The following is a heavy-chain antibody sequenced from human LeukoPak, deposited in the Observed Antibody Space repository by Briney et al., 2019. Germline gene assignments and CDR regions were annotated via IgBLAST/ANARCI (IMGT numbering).Heavy chain of an antibody. J-gene: IGHJ3*02. CDR1: GFTFSSYG. Sequence: PGGSLRLSCAASGFTFSSYGMHWVRQAPGKGLEWVAFIRYDGSNKYYADSVKGRFTISRDNSKNTLYLQMNSLRAEDTAVYYCAREYYDSSGSKRSAFDIWGQGTMVTVSS. CDR2: IRYDGSNK. CDR3: AREYYDSSGSKRSAFDI. D-gene: IGHD3-22*01. V-gene: IGHV3-30*02.